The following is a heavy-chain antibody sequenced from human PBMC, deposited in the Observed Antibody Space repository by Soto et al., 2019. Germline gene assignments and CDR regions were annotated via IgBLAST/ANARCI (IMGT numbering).Heavy chain of an antibody. V-gene: IGHV4-59*01. CDR1: AGSISNYY. D-gene: IGHD2-2*01. Sequence: QVQLQESGPGLVKPSETLSLTCTVSAGSISNYYWSWIRQPPGKGLEWIGYIYDSGSTNYNPSLKGRVTIVVDTSKNQFSRRLSTVAAADRDVYYCERGLGGYCATTSCSFYYGLDAWGQGTTVIVSS. J-gene: IGHJ6*02. CDR3: ERGLGGYCATTSCSFYYGLDA. CDR2: IYDSGST.